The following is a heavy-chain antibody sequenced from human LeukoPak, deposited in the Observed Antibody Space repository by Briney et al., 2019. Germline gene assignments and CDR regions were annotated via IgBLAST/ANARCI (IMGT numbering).Heavy chain of an antibody. D-gene: IGHD2-21*01. Sequence: AASVKVSCKASGGTFSSYAISWVRQAPGQGLEWMGGIIPIFGTANYAQKFQGRVTNTTDESTSTAYMELSSLRSEDTAVYYCASPAKIDGWLDPWGQGTLGNVFS. CDR3: ASPAKIDGWLDP. J-gene: IGHJ5*02. CDR2: IIPIFGTA. CDR1: GGTFSSYA. V-gene: IGHV1-69*05.